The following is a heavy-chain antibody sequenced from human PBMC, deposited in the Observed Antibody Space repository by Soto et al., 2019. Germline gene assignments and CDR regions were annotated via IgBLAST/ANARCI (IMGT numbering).Heavy chain of an antibody. J-gene: IGHJ5*02. CDR3: ARDRTDSGYYTNWLDP. D-gene: IGHD3-22*01. CDR1: GGTFGSDA. Sequence: SVKVSCKASGGTFGSDAITWVRQAPGHGLEWVGRIIPIFGTTNYAQNLQGRVTISADKSTLTSYMELHSLTSDDTALYYCARDRTDSGYYTNWLDPWGQGTQVTVSS. V-gene: IGHV1-69*06. CDR2: IIPIFGTT.